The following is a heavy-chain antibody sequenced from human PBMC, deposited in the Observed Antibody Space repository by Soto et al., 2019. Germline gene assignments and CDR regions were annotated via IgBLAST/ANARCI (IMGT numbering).Heavy chain of an antibody. CDR2: IKSKTDGGTT. J-gene: IGHJ6*02. CDR3: TTESRNSYSSGPYGMDV. D-gene: IGHD6-19*01. Sequence: PGGSLRLSCAASGLTFSNAWMNLVRQAPGKGLEWVGRIKSKTDGGTTDYAAPVKGRFTISRDDSKNTLYLQMNSLKTEDTAVYYCTTESRNSYSSGPYGMDVRGQRTTVIVSS. V-gene: IGHV3-15*07. CDR1: GLTFSNAW.